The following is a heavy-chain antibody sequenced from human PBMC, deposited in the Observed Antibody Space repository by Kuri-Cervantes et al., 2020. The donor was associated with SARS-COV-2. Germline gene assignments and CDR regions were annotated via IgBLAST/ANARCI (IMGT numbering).Heavy chain of an antibody. CDR3: ARYYSGSYYYYYYMDV. V-gene: IGHV3-48*01. CDR2: ISSSSSTI. J-gene: IGHJ6*03. D-gene: IGHD1-26*01. Sequence: GESLKISCAASGFTFSSYSMNWVRQAPGKGLEWVSYISSSSSTIYYADSVKGRFTTSRDNAKNSLYLQMNSLRAEDTAVYYCARYYSGSYYYYYYMDVWGKGTTVTVSS. CDR1: GFTFSSYS.